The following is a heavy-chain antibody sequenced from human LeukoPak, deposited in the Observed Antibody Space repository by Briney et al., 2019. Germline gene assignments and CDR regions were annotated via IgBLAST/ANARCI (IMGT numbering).Heavy chain of an antibody. CDR2: ISGSGEST. CDR1: GFTFSSFA. Sequence: PGGSLRLSCAASGFTFSSFAMSWVRQAPGKGLEWVSSISGSGESTYYADYVKGRFTVSRDNSKTTLNLQLNSLRAEDTAVYYCAKDTIGQYRPYYFDCWGQGTLVTVSS. D-gene: IGHD2-2*01. CDR3: AKDTIGQYRPYYFDC. J-gene: IGHJ4*02. V-gene: IGHV3-23*01.